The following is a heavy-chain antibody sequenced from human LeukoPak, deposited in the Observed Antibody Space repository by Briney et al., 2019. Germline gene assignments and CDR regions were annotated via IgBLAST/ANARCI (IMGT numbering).Heavy chain of an antibody. J-gene: IGHJ3*02. CDR3: ARGGSYSHNAFDI. D-gene: IGHD3-10*01. Sequence: PGGSLRLSCAASGFTFSSYWMHWVRQAPGKGLVWVSRINSDGSSTNYADSVKGRFTISRDNAKNTLYLQMNSLRAEDTAVYYCARGGSYSHNAFDIWGQGTMVTVSS. CDR2: INSDGSST. CDR1: GFTFSSYW. V-gene: IGHV3-74*01.